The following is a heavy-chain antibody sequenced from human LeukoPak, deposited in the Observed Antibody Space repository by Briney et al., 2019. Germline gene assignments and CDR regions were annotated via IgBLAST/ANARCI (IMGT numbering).Heavy chain of an antibody. CDR1: GFTFSSYW. Sequence: PGGSLRLSCAASGFTFSSYWMSWVRQAPGRGLEWVANIKQDGSEKYYVDSVKGRFTISRDNAKNSLYLQMNSLRAEDAAIYYCARYCTSTSCAFEYWGQGTLVTVSS. CDR3: ARYCTSTSCAFEY. J-gene: IGHJ4*02. D-gene: IGHD2-2*01. CDR2: IKQDGSEK. V-gene: IGHV3-7*03.